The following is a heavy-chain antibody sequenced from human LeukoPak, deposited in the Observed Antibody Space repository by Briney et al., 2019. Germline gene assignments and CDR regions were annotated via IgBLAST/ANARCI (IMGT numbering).Heavy chain of an antibody. V-gene: IGHV3-7*01. CDR2: VKQDGSEK. J-gene: IGHJ4*02. Sequence: GGSLRLSCAASGFTFSSNWMSWVRQAPGKWLEWVANVKQDGSEKYYVDSVKGRFTISRDNGKNSLYLQMNSLRAEDTAVYYCARASYSSSWFPTYFDYWGQGTLVTVSS. CDR3: ARASYSSSWFPTYFDY. D-gene: IGHD6-13*01. CDR1: GFTFSSNW.